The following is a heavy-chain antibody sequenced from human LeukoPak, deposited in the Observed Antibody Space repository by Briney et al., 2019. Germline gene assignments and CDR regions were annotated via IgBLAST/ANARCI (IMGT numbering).Heavy chain of an antibody. Sequence: SETLSLTCIVSGGSIIITTYYWSWLRQPAGGGLEFIGHIYASGDTKYNPSLKSRVTISVDTSKNQFSLSLRSVTAADTAVYYCARDHPVLNWFDPWGQGILVTVSS. CDR2: IYASGDT. V-gene: IGHV4-61*09. J-gene: IGHJ5*02. CDR3: ARDHPVLNWFDP. CDR1: GGSIIITTYY.